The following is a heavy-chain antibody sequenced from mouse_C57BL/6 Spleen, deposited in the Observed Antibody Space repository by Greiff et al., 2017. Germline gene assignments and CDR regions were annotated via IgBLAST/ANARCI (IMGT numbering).Heavy chain of an antibody. CDR1: GYAFSSSW. V-gene: IGHV1-82*01. CDR2: IYPGDGDT. CDR3: AREPDY. Sequence: QVQLQQSGPELVKPGASVKISCKASGYAFSSSWMNWVKQRPGKGLEWIGRIYPGDGDTNYNGKFKGKATLTADKSSSTAYMQLSSLSSEDSAVYFCAREPDYWGQGTTLTVSS. J-gene: IGHJ2*01.